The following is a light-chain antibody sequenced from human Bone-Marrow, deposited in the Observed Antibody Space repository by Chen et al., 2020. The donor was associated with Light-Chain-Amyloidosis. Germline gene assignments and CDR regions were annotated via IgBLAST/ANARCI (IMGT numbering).Light chain of an antibody. CDR1: QSVSSN. J-gene: IGKJ2*01. CDR3: QQYDNWPPYT. V-gene: IGKV3-15*01. Sequence: EIVMTQSPATLSVSPGERATLSCRASQSVSSNLAWYQQQPGQAPRLLIYGASTRATGIPARIRGSGSGTEFTLTISSLQSEDSAVYYCQQYDNWPPYTFGQGTKLEIK. CDR2: GAS.